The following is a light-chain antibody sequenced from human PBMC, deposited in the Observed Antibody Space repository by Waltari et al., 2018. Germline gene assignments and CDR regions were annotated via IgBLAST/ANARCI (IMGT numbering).Light chain of an antibody. CDR1: SGHSSNV. J-gene: IGLJ3*02. V-gene: IGLV4-69*01. CDR3: QSGGHGTWV. Sequence: QLVLTQSPSASASLGASVKLTCTLSSGHSSNVVARLPQQPEQGPRYLMKFNSDGSHSQGDEIPDRFSGTSSGAERYLTISNLQSEDEADYYCQSGGHGTWVFGGGTKLTVL. CDR2: FNSDGSH.